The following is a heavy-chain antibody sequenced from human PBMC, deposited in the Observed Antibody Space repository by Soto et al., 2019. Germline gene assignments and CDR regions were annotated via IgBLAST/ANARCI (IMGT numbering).Heavy chain of an antibody. Sequence: SGGSLRLSCAASGSTFSSYSMNWVRQAPGKGLEWVSYISSSSSTIYYADSVKGRFTISRDNAKNSLYLQMNSLRDEDTAVYYCARFRTYDFWSGYYQSHPGSYYYYGMDVWGQGTTVTVSS. CDR2: ISSSSSTI. V-gene: IGHV3-48*02. CDR1: GSTFSSYS. J-gene: IGHJ6*02. D-gene: IGHD3-3*01. CDR3: ARFRTYDFWSGYYQSHPGSYYYYGMDV.